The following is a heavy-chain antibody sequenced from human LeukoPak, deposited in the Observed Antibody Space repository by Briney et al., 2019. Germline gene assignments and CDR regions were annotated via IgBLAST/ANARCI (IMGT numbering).Heavy chain of an antibody. CDR2: IYSSGST. V-gene: IGHV4-59*01. CDR1: GGSISGYY. Sequence: SETLSLTCTVSGGSISGYYWSWIRLSPGKGLEWIAYIYSSGSTNHNPSLKSRVAISIDTSKNQFSLQMSSVTAADTAVYYCGREGHYSQNVNSYYMDVWGKGTTVTVSS. CDR3: GREGHYSQNVNSYYMDV. D-gene: IGHD4-11*01. J-gene: IGHJ6*03.